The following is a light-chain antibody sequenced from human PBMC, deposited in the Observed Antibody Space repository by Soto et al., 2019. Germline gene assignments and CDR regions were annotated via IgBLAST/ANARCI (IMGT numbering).Light chain of an antibody. V-gene: IGKV2-28*01. Sequence: DIVMTQSPLSLPVIPGEPASISCRSSQNLLHSNTYNYLDWYLQKPGQSPQLLIYLGSNRASGVPDGFSGSGSGTDFTLTISRVEPEDVGVYYCMQTLQTPITFGQGTRLEIK. J-gene: IGKJ5*01. CDR3: MQTLQTPIT. CDR2: LGS. CDR1: QNLLHSNTYNY.